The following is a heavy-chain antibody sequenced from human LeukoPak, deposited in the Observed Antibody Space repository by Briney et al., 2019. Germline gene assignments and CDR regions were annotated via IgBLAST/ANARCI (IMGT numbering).Heavy chain of an antibody. CDR3: ARQVNTMIAGHWYFDL. CDR2: IYYSGST. J-gene: IGHJ2*01. D-gene: IGHD3-22*01. V-gene: IGHV4-59*08. CDR1: GGSISRYY. Sequence: ASETLSLTCTVSGGSISRYYWSWIRQPPGKGLEWIGYIYYSGSTNYNPSLKSRVTISVDTSKNQFSLKLSSVTAADTAVYYCARQVNTMIAGHWYFDLWGRGTLVTVSS.